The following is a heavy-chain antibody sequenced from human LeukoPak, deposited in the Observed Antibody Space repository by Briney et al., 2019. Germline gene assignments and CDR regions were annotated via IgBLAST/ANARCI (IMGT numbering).Heavy chain of an antibody. J-gene: IGHJ4*02. CDR2: IIPILGLA. D-gene: IGHD5-18*01. Sequence: SVKVSCKASGGTFSSYAISWVRQAPGQGLEWMGRIIPILGLANYAQNFQGRVTITADKSTSTAYMELSSLRSEDTAVYYCASPWRGGYSYSVDVDFDYWGQGTLVTVSS. CDR3: ASPWRGGYSYSVDVDFDY. V-gene: IGHV1-69*04. CDR1: GGTFSSYA.